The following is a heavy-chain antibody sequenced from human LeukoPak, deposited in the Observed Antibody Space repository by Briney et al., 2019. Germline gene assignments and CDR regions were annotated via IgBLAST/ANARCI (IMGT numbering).Heavy chain of an antibody. J-gene: IGHJ1*01. CDR3: ASGGMGAGKCYSVPFQC. Sequence: GGSLRLSCAASGFTVSSNYMSWVRQAPGKGLEWVSILYSRGSTYYADSMKCRYTISRDDSKNTLNLQMKSLGAEDTAVYYCASGGMGAGKCYSVPFQCWGQRTLVTVSS. D-gene: IGHD2-15*01. CDR2: LYSRGST. V-gene: IGHV3-53*01. CDR1: GFTVSSNY.